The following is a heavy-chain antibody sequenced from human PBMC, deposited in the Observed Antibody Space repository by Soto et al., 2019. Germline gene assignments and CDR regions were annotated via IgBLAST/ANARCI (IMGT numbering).Heavy chain of an antibody. D-gene: IGHD5-12*01. CDR3: ARESGGATATLDYYYFYMAV. V-gene: IGHV1-2*04. CDR2: INPNSGVT. Sequence: QVQLVQSGAEVKKPGASVTVSCRSSGDTFTDYYMHWVRQAPGQGLEWMGWINPNSGVTKYAQKFQGWVTMTRDTSIRTVYMQLSRLRSDDTAVYYCARESGGATATLDYYYFYMAVWGTGNTVTVSS. J-gene: IGHJ6*03. CDR1: GDTFTDYY.